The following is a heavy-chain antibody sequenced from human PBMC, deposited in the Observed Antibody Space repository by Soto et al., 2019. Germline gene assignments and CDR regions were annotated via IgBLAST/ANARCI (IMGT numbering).Heavy chain of an antibody. D-gene: IGHD3-16*01. CDR1: GFTFDDNA. CDR2: INWKSDI. J-gene: IGHJ4*02. V-gene: IGHV3-9*01. Sequence: GGSLRLSCAVSGFTFDDNAMHWVRQAPEKGLECVSGINWKSDIGYADSVKGRFTISRDNAENSLYLQMNSLRAEDTALYYCAISQDRGGRTTFIYWGQGTQVTV. CDR3: AISQDRGGRTTFIY.